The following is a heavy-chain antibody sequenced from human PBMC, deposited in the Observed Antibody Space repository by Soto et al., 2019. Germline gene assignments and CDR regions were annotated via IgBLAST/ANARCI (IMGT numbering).Heavy chain of an antibody. CDR3: AKGAIVVVPDAIRGGFGMDV. J-gene: IGHJ6*02. CDR1: GFTFSSYG. V-gene: IGHV3-30*18. CDR2: ISYDGSNK. D-gene: IGHD2-2*02. Sequence: GGSLRLSCAASGFTFSSYGMHWVRQAPGKGLEWVAVISYDGSNKYYADSVEGRFTISRDNSKNTLYLQMNSLRAEDTAVYYCAKGAIVVVPDAIRGGFGMDVWGQGTTVTVSS.